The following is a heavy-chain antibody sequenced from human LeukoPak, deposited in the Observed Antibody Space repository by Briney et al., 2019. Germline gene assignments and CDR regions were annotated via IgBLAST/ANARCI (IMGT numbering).Heavy chain of an antibody. D-gene: IGHD1-1*01. CDR2: ISARDETA. V-gene: IGHV3-23*01. CDR1: GFTFSTYA. CDR3: ASVTWATRVGDY. J-gene: IGHJ4*02. Sequence: PGGSLRLSCAASGFTFSTYAMAWVRQAPGTGLQWVAGISARDETAYADSVKGRFTISRDTSKNTLYLQMNSLRVDDTAVYYCASVTWATRVGDYWGQGTLVTVSS.